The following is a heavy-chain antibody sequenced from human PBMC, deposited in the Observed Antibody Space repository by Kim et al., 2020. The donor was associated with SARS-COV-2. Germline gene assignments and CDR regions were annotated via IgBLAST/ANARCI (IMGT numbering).Heavy chain of an antibody. CDR3: ARERQGDIVATIARFDP. V-gene: IGHV3-48*02. J-gene: IGHJ5*02. CDR2: ISSSSSTI. CDR1: GFTFSSYS. D-gene: IGHD5-12*01. Sequence: GGSLRLSCAASGFTFSSYSMNWVRQAPGKGLEWVSYISSSSSTIYYADSVKGRFTISRDNAKNSLYLQMNSLRDEDTAVYYCARERQGDIVATIARFDPWGQGTLVTVSS.